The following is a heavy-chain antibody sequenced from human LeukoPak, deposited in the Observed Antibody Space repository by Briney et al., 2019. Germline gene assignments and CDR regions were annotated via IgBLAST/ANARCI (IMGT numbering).Heavy chain of an antibody. Sequence: GGSLRLSCAASGFTFSSYSMNWVRQAPGKGLEWVSRIKSDATITNYADSVKGRFTISRDNSKNTLYLQMNSLRAEDTAVYYCAKDGYFDWLRTYWGQGTLVTVSS. D-gene: IGHD3-9*01. CDR2: IKSDATIT. CDR1: GFTFSSYS. V-gene: IGHV3-23*01. J-gene: IGHJ4*02. CDR3: AKDGYFDWLRTY.